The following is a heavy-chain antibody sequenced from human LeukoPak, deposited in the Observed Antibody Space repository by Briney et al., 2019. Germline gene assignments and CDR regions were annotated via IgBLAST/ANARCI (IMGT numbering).Heavy chain of an antibody. Sequence: PGRSLRLSCAASGFTFSSYAMHWVRQAPGKGLEWVAVISYDGSNKYYADSVKGRFTISRDNSKNTPYLQMNSLRAEDTAVYYCARDSGSGSYSGYWGLGTLVTVSS. CDR2: ISYDGSNK. CDR3: ARDSGSGSYSGY. D-gene: IGHD3-10*01. CDR1: GFTFSSYA. V-gene: IGHV3-30-3*01. J-gene: IGHJ4*02.